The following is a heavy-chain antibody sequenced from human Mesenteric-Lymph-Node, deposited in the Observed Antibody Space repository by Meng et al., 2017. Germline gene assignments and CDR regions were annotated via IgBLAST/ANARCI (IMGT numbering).Heavy chain of an antibody. CDR1: GFTFSSYE. Sequence: GESLKISCAASGFTFSSYEMTWIRQAPGKGLEWVSYISSSGSTIYYAGSVKGRFTISRDNAKNSLYLQMNSLRAEDTAVYYCARGTYDFWGCYYYYYYGMDVWGQGTTVTVSS. V-gene: IGHV3-48*03. J-gene: IGHJ6*02. D-gene: IGHD3-3*01. CDR2: ISSSGSTI. CDR3: ARGTYDFWGCYYYYYYGMDV.